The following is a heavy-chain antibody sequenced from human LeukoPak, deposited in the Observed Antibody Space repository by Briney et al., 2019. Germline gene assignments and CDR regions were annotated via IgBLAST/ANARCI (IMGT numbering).Heavy chain of an antibody. CDR1: GGSISSYY. CDR2: IYYSGST. CDR3: ARVADYYDSSGYYDY. V-gene: IGHV4-59*08. J-gene: IGHJ4*02. D-gene: IGHD3-22*01. Sequence: SETLSLTCTVSGGSISSYYWSWIRQPPGKGLEWIGYIYYSGSTNYNPSLKSRVTISVDTSKNQFSLKLSSVTAADTAVYYCARVADYYDSSGYYDYWGQGTLVTVSS.